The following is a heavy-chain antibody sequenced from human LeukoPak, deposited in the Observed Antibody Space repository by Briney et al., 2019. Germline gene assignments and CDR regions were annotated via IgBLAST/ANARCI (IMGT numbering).Heavy chain of an antibody. CDR1: GFTFSSYS. CDR3: ARGGSI. V-gene: IGHV3-7*01. J-gene: IGHJ4*02. Sequence: PGGSLRLSCAASGFTFSSYSMNWVRQAPGKGLEWVANMNQDGSEKYYVDSVRGRFTISRDNAKNSLYLQMSSLRVEDTAVYYCARGGSIGGQGTLVTVSS. CDR2: MNQDGSEK. D-gene: IGHD1-26*01.